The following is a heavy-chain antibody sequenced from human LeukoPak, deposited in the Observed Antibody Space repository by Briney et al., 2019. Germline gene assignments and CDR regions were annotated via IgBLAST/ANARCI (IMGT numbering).Heavy chain of an antibody. CDR3: ARDSGSGSNDY. V-gene: IGHV1-3*01. CDR2: ISAGNGNT. Sequence: GASVKVSCKASGYSFTIYAIHWVRQAPGQRLEWMGWISAGNGNTKYSQNFQGRVTFISNTSATTAFMELSSLRSEDAAVYYCARDSGSGSNDYWGLGTLVTVSS. J-gene: IGHJ4*02. D-gene: IGHD1-26*01. CDR1: GYSFTIYA.